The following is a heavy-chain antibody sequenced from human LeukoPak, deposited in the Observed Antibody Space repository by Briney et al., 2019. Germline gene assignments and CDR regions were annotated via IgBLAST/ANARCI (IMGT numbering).Heavy chain of an antibody. Sequence: GGSLRLSCAASGFTFSSYAMTWVRQAPGKGLEWVSVISGSGDTTKYADSVKGRFTISRDNSKNTLYLQMNSLKIDDTAVYYCAKDNPPSAHFEYWGQGTLVTVSS. CDR2: ISGSGDTT. CDR1: GFTFSSYA. CDR3: AKDNPPSAHFEY. V-gene: IGHV3-23*01. J-gene: IGHJ4*02.